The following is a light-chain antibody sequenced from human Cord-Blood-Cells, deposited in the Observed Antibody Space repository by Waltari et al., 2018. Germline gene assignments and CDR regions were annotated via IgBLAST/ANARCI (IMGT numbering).Light chain of an antibody. CDR2: YDS. CDR3: QVWDSSSDHVV. V-gene: IGLV3-21*04. Sequence: SYVLTQPPSLSVAPGKTARITCRGNNIGSKSVHWYQQKPGQAPVLVIYYDSDRPPGIPERFSGSNSGNTAALTISRVEAGDEADYYCQVWDSSSDHVVFGGGTKLTVL. CDR1: NIGSKS. J-gene: IGLJ2*01.